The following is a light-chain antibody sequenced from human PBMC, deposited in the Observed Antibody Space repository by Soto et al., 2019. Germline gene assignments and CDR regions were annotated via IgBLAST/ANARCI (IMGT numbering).Light chain of an antibody. J-gene: IGLJ3*02. Sequence: QSALTQPRSVSGSPGQSVTISCTGTSSDVGGYNYVSWYQQHPGKAPKLMIYAVTKRPSGVPDRFSGSKSGNTASLTISGLQAADEADYYCCSYAGTYTGVFGGGTKLTVL. CDR1: SSDVGGYNY. CDR2: AVT. V-gene: IGLV2-11*01. CDR3: CSYAGTYTGV.